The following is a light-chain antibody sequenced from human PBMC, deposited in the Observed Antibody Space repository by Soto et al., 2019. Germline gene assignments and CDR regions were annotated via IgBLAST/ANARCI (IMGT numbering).Light chain of an antibody. CDR2: GVS. CDR1: TSDVGGYNY. CDR3: SSYTSSRTYV. J-gene: IGLJ1*01. V-gene: IGLV2-14*01. Sequence: QSVLTQPASVSGSPGQSITISCTGTTSDVGGYNYVSWYQQHPGKAPKLMIYGVSIRPSGASERFSGSKSGNTASLTISGLQAEDEADYYCSSYTSSRTYVFGTGTKLTVL.